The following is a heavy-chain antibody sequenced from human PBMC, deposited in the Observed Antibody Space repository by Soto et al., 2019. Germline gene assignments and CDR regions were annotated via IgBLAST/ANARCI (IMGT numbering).Heavy chain of an antibody. Sequence: QVQLVQSRAEVKKPGSSVKVSCKASGGTFSNYAISWVRQAPGQGLEWMGGIIPMFGSANYAQKFQGRVTITADESTSTAYMELSSLRSEDTAVYYCARGGDIVLVPTDISWFDPWGQGTLVTVSS. J-gene: IGHJ5*02. CDR1: GGTFSNYA. CDR2: IIPMFGSA. D-gene: IGHD2-2*01. V-gene: IGHV1-69*12. CDR3: ARGGDIVLVPTDISWFDP.